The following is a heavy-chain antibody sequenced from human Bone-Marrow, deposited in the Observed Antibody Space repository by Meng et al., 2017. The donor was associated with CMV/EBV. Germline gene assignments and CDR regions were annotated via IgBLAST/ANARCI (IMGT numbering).Heavy chain of an antibody. Sequence: SEPLSLTCTVSGGSVSSGSYYWSWIRQPPGKGLEWIGYIYYSGSTNYNPSLKSRVTISVDTSKNQFSLKLSSVTAADTAVYYCARELSASSSWDYYFDYWGQGTLVTVSS. V-gene: IGHV4-61*01. CDR2: IYYSGST. D-gene: IGHD6-13*01. J-gene: IGHJ4*02. CDR1: GGSVSSGSYY. CDR3: ARELSASSSWDYYFDY.